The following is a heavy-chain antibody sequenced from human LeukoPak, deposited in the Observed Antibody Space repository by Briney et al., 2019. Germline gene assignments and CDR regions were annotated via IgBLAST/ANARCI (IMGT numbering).Heavy chain of an antibody. CDR1: GFTFSSYE. V-gene: IGHV3-48*03. D-gene: IGHD2/OR15-2a*01. Sequence: GGSLRLSCAASGFTFSSYEMIWVRQAPGKGLGWISYISSSGTTIYYADSVKGRFTISRDNAKHSLYLQMNSLRAGDPAVYYCGSYFVRRAFHIWGQRTMVTVSS. J-gene: IGHJ3*02. CDR3: GSYFVRRAFHI. CDR2: ISSSGTTI.